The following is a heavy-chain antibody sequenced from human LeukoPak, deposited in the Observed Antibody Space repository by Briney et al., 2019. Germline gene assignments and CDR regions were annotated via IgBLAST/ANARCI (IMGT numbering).Heavy chain of an antibody. D-gene: IGHD2-2*01. J-gene: IGHJ6*02. CDR1: GFTFSSYA. CDR3: SKDRIPSCSSTSCSTAIIYYYGMDV. CDR2: ISNNGGRT. Sequence: GGSLRLSCSASGFTFSSYAMHWVRQAPGKGLEYVSAISNNGGRTFYADSVKGRFTISRDNSKNTLYLQMSSLRAEDTAVYYWSKDRIPSCSSTSCSTAIIYYYGMDVWGQGTTVTVSS. V-gene: IGHV3-64D*09.